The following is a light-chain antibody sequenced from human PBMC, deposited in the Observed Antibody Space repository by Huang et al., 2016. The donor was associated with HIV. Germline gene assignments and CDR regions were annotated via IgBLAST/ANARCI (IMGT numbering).Light chain of an antibody. CDR2: GAS. V-gene: IGKV3-15*01. J-gene: IGKJ2*01. Sequence: EIVMTQSPAILSVSPGERATLSCRASQSVRSDLAWYQQKPGQAPRLLIYGASSRATGTPARFSGSGSGTDFTLTISSPQSEDFAVYYCQQYNNWPPYTFGQGTKLEIK. CDR3: QQYNNWPPYT. CDR1: QSVRSD.